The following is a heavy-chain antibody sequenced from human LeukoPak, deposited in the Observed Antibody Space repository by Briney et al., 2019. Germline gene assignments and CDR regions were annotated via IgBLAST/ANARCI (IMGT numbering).Heavy chain of an antibody. J-gene: IGHJ4*02. V-gene: IGHV3-23*01. D-gene: IGHD6-19*01. CDR1: GFTVSSNY. Sequence: TGGSLRLSCAASGFTVSSNYMSWVRQAPGKGLEWVSAISGSGGSTYYPDSVKGRFTLSRENSKNTPFMQMYRPSAEGTAVYCRAKDRGQLLVRYFDYWGQGTLVTVSS. CDR2: ISGSGGST. CDR3: AKDRGQLLVRYFDY.